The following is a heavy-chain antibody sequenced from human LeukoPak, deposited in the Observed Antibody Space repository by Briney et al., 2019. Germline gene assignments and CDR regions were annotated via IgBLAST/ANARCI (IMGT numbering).Heavy chain of an antibody. CDR1: GGSISSGDYY. V-gene: IGHV4-30-4*01. D-gene: IGHD3-3*01. CDR3: ARLRYDFWSGYYFDY. CDR2: IYYSGST. Sequence: SETLSLTCTVSGGSISSGDYYWSWIRQPPGKGLEWIGYIYYSGSTYYNPSLKSRVTISVDTSKNQFSLKLSSVTAADTAVYYCARLRYDFWSGYYFDYWGQGTLVTVSS. J-gene: IGHJ4*02.